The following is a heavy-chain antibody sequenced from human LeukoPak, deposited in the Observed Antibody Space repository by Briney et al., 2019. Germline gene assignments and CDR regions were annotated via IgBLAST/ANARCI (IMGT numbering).Heavy chain of an antibody. J-gene: IGHJ5*02. V-gene: IGHV5-51*01. Sequence: GESLKISCKGSGYSFTSRWIGWVRQMPGKGLEWRGIIYPGDSETRYSPSFQGQVTISADKSISTAYLQWSSLKASDTAMYYCARLGNHYDFWSGFLNWFDPWGQGTLVTVSS. CDR1: GYSFTSRW. D-gene: IGHD3-3*01. CDR2: IYPGDSET. CDR3: ARLGNHYDFWSGFLNWFDP.